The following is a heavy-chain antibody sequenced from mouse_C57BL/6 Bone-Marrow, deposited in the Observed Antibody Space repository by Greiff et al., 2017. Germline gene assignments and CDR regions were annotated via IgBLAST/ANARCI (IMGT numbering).Heavy chain of an antibody. D-gene: IGHD1-1*01. CDR3: GHASTKVVATDY. Sequence: VQLVQPGAELVKPGASVKLSCKASGYSFTSYWMHWVKQRPGQSLEWIGKIHPNSGGTNYNEKFKSKATLTVDKSSSTAYMQLNSLTSEASAVYIRGHASTKVVATDYWGQGTTLTVSA. CDR2: IHPNSGGT. J-gene: IGHJ2*01. CDR1: GYSFTSYW. V-gene: IGHV1-64*01.